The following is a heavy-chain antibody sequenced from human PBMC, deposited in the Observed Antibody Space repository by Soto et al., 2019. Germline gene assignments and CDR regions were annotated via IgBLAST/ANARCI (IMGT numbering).Heavy chain of an antibody. V-gene: IGHV3-30-3*01. J-gene: IGHJ4*02. D-gene: IGHD6-13*01. CDR2: ISYDGSNK. Sequence: LRLSCAASGFTFSSYAMHWVRQAPGKGLEWVAVISYDGSNKYYADSVKGRFTISRDNSKNTLYLQMNSLRAEDTAVYYCAREEGYSSSWSRGYFDYWGQGTLVTVSS. CDR1: GFTFSSYA. CDR3: AREEGYSSSWSRGYFDY.